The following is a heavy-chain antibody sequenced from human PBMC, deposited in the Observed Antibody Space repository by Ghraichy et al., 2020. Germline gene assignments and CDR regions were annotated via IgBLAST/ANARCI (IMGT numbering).Heavy chain of an antibody. Sequence: GSLRLSCAASGFTFSSYWMSWVRQAPGKGLEWVANIKQDGSEKYYVESVKGRFTISRDKAKNSLYLQMNSLRAEDTAVYYCARILKSEYDFWSNTYYYYGMDVWGQGTTVTVSS. CDR1: GFTFSSYW. CDR3: ARILKSEYDFWSNTYYYYGMDV. J-gene: IGHJ6*02. V-gene: IGHV3-7*01. D-gene: IGHD3-3*01. CDR2: IKQDGSEK.